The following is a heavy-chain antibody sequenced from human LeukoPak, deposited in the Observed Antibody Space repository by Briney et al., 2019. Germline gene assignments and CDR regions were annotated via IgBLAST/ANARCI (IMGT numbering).Heavy chain of an antibody. CDR1: GGSISSYY. Sequence: SETLSLTCTVSGGSISSYYWSWIRQPPGKGLEWIGYIYYSGSTNYNPSLKSRVTISVDTSKNQFSLKLSSVTAADTAVYYCARAYCSGGSCFDDAFDIWGQGTMVTVSS. CDR3: ARAYCSGGSCFDDAFDI. J-gene: IGHJ3*02. V-gene: IGHV4-59*01. D-gene: IGHD2-15*01. CDR2: IYYSGST.